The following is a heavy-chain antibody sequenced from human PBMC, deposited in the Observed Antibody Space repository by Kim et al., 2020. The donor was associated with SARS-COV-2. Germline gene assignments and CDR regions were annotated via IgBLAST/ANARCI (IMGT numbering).Heavy chain of an antibody. CDR2: IYYSGST. CDR1: GGSISSYY. D-gene: IGHD3-9*01. J-gene: IGHJ3*02. Sequence: SETLSLTCTVSGGSISSYYWSWIRQPPGKGLEWIGYIYYSGSTNYNSSLKSRVTISVDTSKNQFSLKLSSVTAADTAVYYCARHVATGPYAFDIWGQGTMVTVSS. CDR3: ARHVATGPYAFDI. V-gene: IGHV4-59*08.